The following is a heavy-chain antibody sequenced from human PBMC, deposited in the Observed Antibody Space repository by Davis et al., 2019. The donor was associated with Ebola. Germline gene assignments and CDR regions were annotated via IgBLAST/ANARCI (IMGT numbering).Heavy chain of an antibody. D-gene: IGHD1-26*01. J-gene: IGHJ4*02. CDR2: MSGSGGST. Sequence: GESLKISCAASDFTFSSHAMSWVRQAPGKGLECVSVMSGSGGSTYYADSVKGRFTISRDNSKNTLYLQMNSLRAEDTAVYYCAKDQEGAGEYWGQGTLVTVSS. CDR3: AKDQEGAGEY. V-gene: IGHV3-23*01. CDR1: DFTFSSHA.